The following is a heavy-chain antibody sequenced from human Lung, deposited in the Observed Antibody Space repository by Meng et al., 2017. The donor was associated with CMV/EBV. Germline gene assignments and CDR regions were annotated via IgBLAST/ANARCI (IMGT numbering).Heavy chain of an antibody. Sequence: QVQLVQSGAEVKKPGASVKVSCKASGYTLTSYAMHWVRQAPGQRLEWMGWINAGNGNTKYSQRFQGRVTITRDTSASTAYMELSRLRSEDTTVYYCARAGCDSSGYYPQPFDYWGQGTLVTVSS. V-gene: IGHV1-3*01. D-gene: IGHD3-22*01. CDR3: ARAGCDSSGYYPQPFDY. J-gene: IGHJ4*02. CDR1: GYTLTSYA. CDR2: INAGNGNT.